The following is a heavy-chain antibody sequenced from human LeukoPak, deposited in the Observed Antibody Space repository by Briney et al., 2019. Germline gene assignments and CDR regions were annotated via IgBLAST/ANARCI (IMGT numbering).Heavy chain of an antibody. D-gene: IGHD4-17*01. CDR3: ARGDGDSVDY. Sequence: ASVKVSCKASGGTFSSSAISWVRRAPGEGLEWVGGIIPIFGTANCAQKFQGRVTITADESTSTAYMGLSSLRSEDTAVYYCARGDGDSVDYWGQGTLVTVSS. V-gene: IGHV1-69*01. J-gene: IGHJ4*02. CDR1: GGTFSSSA. CDR2: IIPIFGTA.